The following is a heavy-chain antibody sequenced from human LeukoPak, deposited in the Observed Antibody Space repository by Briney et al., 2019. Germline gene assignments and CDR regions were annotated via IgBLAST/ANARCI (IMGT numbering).Heavy chain of an antibody. CDR3: ARGMTYYYGWGKFDY. V-gene: IGHV3-74*01. CDR1: GFTFSDYW. J-gene: IGHJ4*02. Sequence: PGGSLRDSCTASGFTFSDYWMHWVRQAPGKELVWVSRTNTDVSSTTYADSVKPRFTISRDNAKNTVYLEMSSLRAEDTAVYYCARGMTYYYGWGKFDYWGQGALLRVSS. CDR2: TNTDVSST. D-gene: IGHD3-10*01.